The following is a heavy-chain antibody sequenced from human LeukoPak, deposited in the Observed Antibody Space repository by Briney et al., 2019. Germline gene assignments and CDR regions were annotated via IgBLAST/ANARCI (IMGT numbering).Heavy chain of an antibody. CDR2: ISGRGDYT. D-gene: IGHD3-10*01. J-gene: IGHJ4*02. V-gene: IGHV3-23*01. CDR3: AKTYGSGSYFAFDY. Sequence: PGGSLRLSCAASGFTFSSYAMNWVRQAPGKGLEWVSTISGRGDYTYYADSVKGRFTISRDNSKNTLYLQMNSLRAEDTPVYYCAKTYGSGSYFAFDYWGQGTLVTVSS. CDR1: GFTFSSYA.